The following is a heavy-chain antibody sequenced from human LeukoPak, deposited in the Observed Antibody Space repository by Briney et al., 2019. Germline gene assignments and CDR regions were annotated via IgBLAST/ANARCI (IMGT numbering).Heavy chain of an antibody. CDR1: GGSFSGYY. V-gene: IGHV4-34*01. D-gene: IGHD3-22*01. CDR2: INHSGST. J-gene: IGHJ5*02. CDR3: ARAAGLIVVRYGSWFDP. Sequence: ASETLSLTCAVYGGSFSGYYWSWIRQPPGKGLEWIGEINHSGSTNYNPSLKSRVTISVDTSKNQFSLKLSSVTAADTAVYYCARAAGLIVVRYGSWFDPWGQGILVTVSS.